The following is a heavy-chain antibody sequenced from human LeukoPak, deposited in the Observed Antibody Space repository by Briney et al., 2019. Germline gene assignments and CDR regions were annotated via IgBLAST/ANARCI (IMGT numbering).Heavy chain of an antibody. V-gene: IGHV4-61*01. CDR2: IYYSGST. J-gene: IGHJ6*04. Sequence: SETLSLTCTVSGGSFSSGSYYWRWIRQPPGKGLEWSVYIYYSGSTNYNPSRKSRITITVNTAKNQFSLKLSSVTAADTAVYYCARELDRWFGTHYYYGMDVWGKGTTVTVSS. D-gene: IGHD3-10*01. CDR1: GGSFSSGSYY. CDR3: ARELDRWFGTHYYYGMDV.